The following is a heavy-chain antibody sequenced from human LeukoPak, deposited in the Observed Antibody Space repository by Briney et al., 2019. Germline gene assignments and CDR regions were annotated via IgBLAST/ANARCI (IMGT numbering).Heavy chain of an antibody. CDR1: GFTVSSNY. CDR3: ARGAGYNYPYYFDY. J-gene: IGHJ4*02. V-gene: IGHV3-53*01. CDR2: IYGGGNI. D-gene: IGHD5-24*01. Sequence: GGSLRLSCAASGFTVSSNYMNWVRQAPGKGLEWVSVIYGGGNIYYADSVKGRFTISRDNSKNTLYLQMNSLRAEDTTVYYCARGAGYNYPYYFDYWGQGTLVTVSS.